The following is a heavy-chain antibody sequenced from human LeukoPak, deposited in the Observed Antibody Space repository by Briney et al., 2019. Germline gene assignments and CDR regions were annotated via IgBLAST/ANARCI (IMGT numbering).Heavy chain of an antibody. J-gene: IGHJ4*02. Sequence: GGSPRHSCAASGFTFSSYGMHWVRQAPGKGLESVAVIWYDGSNKYYADSVKGRFTISRDNSKNTLYLQMNSLRAEDTAVYYCARGSGGWYSDYWGQGTLVTVSS. CDR2: IWYDGSNK. D-gene: IGHD6-19*01. V-gene: IGHV3-33*01. CDR1: GFTFSSYG. CDR3: ARGSGGWYSDY.